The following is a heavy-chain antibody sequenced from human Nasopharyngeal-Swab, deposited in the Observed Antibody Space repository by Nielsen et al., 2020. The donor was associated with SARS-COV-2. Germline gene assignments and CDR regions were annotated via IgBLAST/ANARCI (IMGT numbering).Heavy chain of an antibody. Sequence: GGSLRLSRAASGFTFSSYGMHWVRQAPGKGLEWVAFIRYDGFNQHYADSVKGRFTISRDSFKNTLYLQLNSLRAEDTAVYYCAKDHKMDSGGGVGYMDVWGKGTTVTVSS. V-gene: IGHV3-30*02. CDR3: AKDHKMDSGGGVGYMDV. CDR2: IRYDGFNQ. D-gene: IGHD3-16*01. J-gene: IGHJ6*03. CDR1: GFTFSSYG.